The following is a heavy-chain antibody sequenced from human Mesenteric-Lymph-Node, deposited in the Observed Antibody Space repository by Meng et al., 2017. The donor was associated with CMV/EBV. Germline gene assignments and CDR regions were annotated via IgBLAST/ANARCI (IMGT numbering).Heavy chain of an antibody. V-gene: IGHV1-8*01. Sequence: ASVKVSCKASGYTFSSFDINWVRQATGQGLEWMAWMNPNSANTGYAQKFQGRVTMTRNTSISTAYMEVSSLRSEDTAVYYCARVSGSYLGAFDVWGQGTMVTVSS. CDR3: ARVSGSYLGAFDV. J-gene: IGHJ3*01. D-gene: IGHD1-26*01. CDR2: MNPNSANT. CDR1: GYTFSSFD.